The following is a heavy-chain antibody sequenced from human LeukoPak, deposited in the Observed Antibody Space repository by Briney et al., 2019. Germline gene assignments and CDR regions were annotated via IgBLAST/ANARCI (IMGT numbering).Heavy chain of an antibody. V-gene: IGHV5-51*01. CDR1: GYSFTSYW. CDR2: IYPYDSDT. Sequence: GESLKISCKASGYSFTSYWIGWVRQMPGKGLGWMGIIYPYDSDTRYSPPFQGQVTISADKSISTAYLQWSNLKASDTAMYYCARHIGYSAWNPDYWGQGTLVTVSS. D-gene: IGHD5-12*01. J-gene: IGHJ4*02. CDR3: ARHIGYSAWNPDY.